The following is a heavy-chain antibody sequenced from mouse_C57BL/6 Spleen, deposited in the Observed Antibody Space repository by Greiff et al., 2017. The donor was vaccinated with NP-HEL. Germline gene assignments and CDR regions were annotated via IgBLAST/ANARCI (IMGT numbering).Heavy chain of an antibody. CDR3: ARPPHDYDGYWYFEV. V-gene: IGHV4-1*01. CDR1: GIDFSRYW. CDR2: INPDSSTI. J-gene: IGHJ1*03. Sequence: DVHLVESGGGLVQPGGSLKLSCAASGIDFSRYWMSWVRRAPGKGLEWIGEINPDSSTINYAPSLKDKFIISRDNAKNTLYLQMSKVRSEDTALYYCARPPHDYDGYWYFEVWGTGTTVTVAS. D-gene: IGHD2-4*01.